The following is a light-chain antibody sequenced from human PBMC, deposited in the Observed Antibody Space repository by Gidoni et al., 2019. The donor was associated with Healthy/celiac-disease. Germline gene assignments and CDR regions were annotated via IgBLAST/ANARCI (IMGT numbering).Light chain of an antibody. Sequence: EIVLPQSPATLSLSPGERATLSCRASQSVSSYLAWHQQKPGQAHRLLIYDASNRATGIPARFSGSGSGTDFTLTISSLEPEDFAVYYCQQRSNWPPLTFGGGTKVEIK. V-gene: IGKV3-11*01. J-gene: IGKJ4*01. CDR2: DAS. CDR1: QSVSSY. CDR3: QQRSNWPPLT.